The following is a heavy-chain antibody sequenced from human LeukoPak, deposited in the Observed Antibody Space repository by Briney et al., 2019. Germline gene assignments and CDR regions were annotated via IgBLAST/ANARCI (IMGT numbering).Heavy chain of an antibody. D-gene: IGHD6-19*01. V-gene: IGHV4-4*02. Sequence: KPSETLSLTCAVSGGSISSSNWWSWVRQPPGKGLGWIGEIYHSGSTNYNPSLKSRVTISVDKSKNQFSLKLSSVTAADTAVYYCAGAVAAAYYFDYWGQGTLVTVSS. CDR1: GGSISSSNW. CDR2: IYHSGST. J-gene: IGHJ4*02. CDR3: AGAVAAAYYFDY.